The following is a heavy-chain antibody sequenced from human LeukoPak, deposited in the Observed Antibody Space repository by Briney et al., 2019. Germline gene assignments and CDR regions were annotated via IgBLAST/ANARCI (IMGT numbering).Heavy chain of an antibody. Sequence: ASEKVSCKASGGTFSSYAISWVRQAPGQGLEWMGGIIPIFGTANYAQKFQGRVTITADESTSTAYMELSSLRSEDTAVYYCARDLDQLGWFDPWGQGTLVTVSS. CDR3: ARDLDQLGWFDP. J-gene: IGHJ5*02. D-gene: IGHD2-2*01. CDR1: GGTFSSYA. CDR2: IIPIFGTA. V-gene: IGHV1-69*13.